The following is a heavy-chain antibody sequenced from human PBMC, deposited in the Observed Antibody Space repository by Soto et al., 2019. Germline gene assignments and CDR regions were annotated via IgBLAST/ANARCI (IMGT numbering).Heavy chain of an antibody. CDR2: IYTSGST. CDR1: GGSISSYY. D-gene: IGHD6-13*01. V-gene: IGHV4-4*07. CDR3: ARDGIAAGGYYYYGMDV. J-gene: IGHJ6*02. Sequence: SETLSLTCTVSGGSISSYYWSWIRQPAGKGLEWIGRIYTSGSTNYNPSLKSRVTMSVDTSKNQFSLKLSSVTAADTAVYYCARDGIAAGGYYYYGMDVRGQGTTVTVSS.